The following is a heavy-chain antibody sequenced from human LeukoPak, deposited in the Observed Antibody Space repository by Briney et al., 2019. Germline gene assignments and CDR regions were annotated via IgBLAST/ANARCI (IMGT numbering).Heavy chain of an antibody. J-gene: IGHJ4*02. CDR2: ISSTNAI. V-gene: IGHV3-69-1*02. Sequence: GGSLRLSCSASGFAFGIYALNWFRHTPGKGLEWLSYISSTNAIYYADSVKGRFTISRDNAKESLYLQMNSLRAEDTAVYYRARDDKWAFDYWGQGTLVTVSS. CDR1: GFAFGIYA. D-gene: IGHD1-26*01. CDR3: ARDDKWAFDY.